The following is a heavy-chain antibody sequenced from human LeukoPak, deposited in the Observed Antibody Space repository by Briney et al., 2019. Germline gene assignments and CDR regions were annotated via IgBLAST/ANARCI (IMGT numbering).Heavy chain of an antibody. D-gene: IGHD3-22*01. CDR2: IYSGGST. Sequence: PGGSLRLSCAASGFTVSSNYMSWVRQAPGKGLEWVSVIYSGGSTYYADSVKGRFTISRDNSKNTLYLQMNSLRAEDTAVYYCARDLYYYDSSGQGCAFDIWGQGTMVTVSS. J-gene: IGHJ3*02. CDR1: GFTVSSNY. V-gene: IGHV3-66*01. CDR3: ARDLYYYDSSGQGCAFDI.